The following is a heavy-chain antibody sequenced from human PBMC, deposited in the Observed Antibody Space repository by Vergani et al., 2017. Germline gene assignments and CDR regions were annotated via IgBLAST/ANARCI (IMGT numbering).Heavy chain of an antibody. Sequence: QVQLVQSGAEVKKPGSSVKVSCKASGGTFSSYAISWVRQAPGQGLEWMGRIIPIFGTANYAQKFQGRVTITADESKSTAYMELSSLRSEDTAVYYCARDRGYCSGGSCYYYYGMDVWGQGTTVTVSS. CDR2: IIPIFGTA. CDR1: GGTFSSYA. J-gene: IGHJ6*02. V-gene: IGHV1-69*13. CDR3: ARDRGYCSGGSCYYYYGMDV. D-gene: IGHD2-15*01.